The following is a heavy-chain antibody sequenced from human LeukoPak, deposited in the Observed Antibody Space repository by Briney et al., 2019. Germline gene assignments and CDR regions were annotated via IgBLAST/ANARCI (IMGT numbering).Heavy chain of an antibody. CDR3: ARDDFSYGMDV. CDR1: GFTIGSYQ. CDR2: ISTSGSTI. Sequence: GGSLRLSCAASGFTIGSYQMNWVHQAPGKGLEWVSYISTSGSTIHYADSVKGRFTISRDNGKNSLILQMNNLGAADTAVYYCARDDFSYGMDVWGQGTTVIVSS. J-gene: IGHJ6*02. V-gene: IGHV3-48*03.